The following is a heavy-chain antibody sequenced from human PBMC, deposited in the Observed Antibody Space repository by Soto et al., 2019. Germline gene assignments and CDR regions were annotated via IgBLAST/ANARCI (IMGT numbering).Heavy chain of an antibody. D-gene: IGHD3-10*01. J-gene: IGHJ6*01. V-gene: IGHV3-15*01. CDR3: VTDRGGGMDV. CDR2: IKRKIDGETT. Sequence: EVQLVESGGGMVMPGGSLRLSCAASGFTFSDDWMTWIRQAPGKGLQCVGRIKRKIDGETTDYAAPVKGRFTISRDDSKNTLYLQMNSLKVEDTAMYYCVTDRGGGMDVWGQGTTVTVSS. CDR1: GFTFSDDW.